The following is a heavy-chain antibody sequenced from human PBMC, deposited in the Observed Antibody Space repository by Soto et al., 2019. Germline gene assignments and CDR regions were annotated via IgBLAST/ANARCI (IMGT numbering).Heavy chain of an antibody. Sequence: CSAAGFTFNSYAMHWVRQAPGKGLEFVSAISSYGADTYYADSVKGRFAISRDNSKNTLYLQMSSLRAEDTALYYCVKEGYMRSDWYGQFDYWGQGALVTVSS. CDR2: ISSYGADT. V-gene: IGHV3-64D*06. CDR3: VKEGYMRSDWYGQFDY. J-gene: IGHJ4*02. D-gene: IGHD6-19*01. CDR1: GFTFNSYA.